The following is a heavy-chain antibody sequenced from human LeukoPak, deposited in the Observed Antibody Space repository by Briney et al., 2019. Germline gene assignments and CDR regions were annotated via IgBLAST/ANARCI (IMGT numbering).Heavy chain of an antibody. CDR2: ISSSGSTI. CDR1: GFTFSSYE. Sequence: GGTLRLSCAASGFTFSSYEMNWVRQAPGKGLEWVSYISSSGSTIYYADSVKGRFTISRDNAKNSLYLQMNSLRAEDTAVYYCASWRLRLEGFDYWGQGTLVTVSS. J-gene: IGHJ4*02. D-gene: IGHD5-12*01. CDR3: ASWRLRLEGFDY. V-gene: IGHV3-48*03.